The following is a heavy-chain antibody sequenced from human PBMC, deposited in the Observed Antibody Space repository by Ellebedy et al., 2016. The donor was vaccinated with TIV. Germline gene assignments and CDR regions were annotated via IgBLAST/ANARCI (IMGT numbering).Heavy chain of an antibody. CDR2: ISYDGNSK. J-gene: IGHJ4*02. D-gene: IGHD6-19*01. Sequence: PSETLSLTCTVSGGSISNSDYYWNWIRQPPGKGLEWVAVISYDGNSKYYADSVKGRFTISRDNSMTTLYLEMNSLRAEDTAVYYCERDLDKSSGWYGGAAYWGQGTLVTVSS. CDR1: GGSISNSDYY. V-gene: IGHV3-30-3*01. CDR3: ERDLDKSSGWYGGAAY.